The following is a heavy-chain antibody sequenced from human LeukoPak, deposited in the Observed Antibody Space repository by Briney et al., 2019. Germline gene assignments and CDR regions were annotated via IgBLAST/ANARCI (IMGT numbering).Heavy chain of an antibody. CDR2: IYYSGST. Sequence: SETLSLTCTVSGGSISIYYWSWIRQPPGKGLGGFGYIYYSGSTNYNPSLKSRVTISVDTSKNQFSLKLSSVTAADTAVYYCARHGDSGSYRFDYWGQGTLVTVSS. CDR3: ARHGDSGSYRFDY. CDR1: GGSISIYY. J-gene: IGHJ4*02. D-gene: IGHD1-26*01. V-gene: IGHV4-59*08.